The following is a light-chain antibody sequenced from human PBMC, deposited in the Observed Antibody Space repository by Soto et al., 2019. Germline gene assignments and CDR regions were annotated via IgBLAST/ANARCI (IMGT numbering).Light chain of an antibody. V-gene: IGKV3-20*01. J-gene: IGKJ1*01. CDR1: QSVSSSY. CDR3: QQYAISPWM. CDR2: GAP. Sequence: EIVLTQSPGTLSLSPGERATLSCRASQSVSSSYLAWYQQKPGQAPRPLIYGAPSRAIGIPDRFSGSGSGTHFALTISRLEPEDVAVYYCQQYAISPWMFGQGTKVEIK.